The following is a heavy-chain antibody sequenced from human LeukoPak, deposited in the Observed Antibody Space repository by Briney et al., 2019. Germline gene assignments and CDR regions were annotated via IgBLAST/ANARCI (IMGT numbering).Heavy chain of an antibody. V-gene: IGHV4-4*07. CDR3: ARDREPYDFDV. J-gene: IGHJ6*02. Sequence: SETLSLTCTVSGGSIGDYYWSWVRQPAGEGLEWIGRIYTSDSATSASTHYNPSLKSRLTMSLDTSRNQFSLNLTFVTAADAAVYCCARDREPYDFDVWGQGTTVTVSS. CDR1: GGSIGDYY. CDR2: IYTSDSATSAST.